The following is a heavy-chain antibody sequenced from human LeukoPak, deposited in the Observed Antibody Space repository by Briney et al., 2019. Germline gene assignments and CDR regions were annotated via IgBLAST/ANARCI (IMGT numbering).Heavy chain of an antibody. D-gene: IGHD5-18*01. CDR2: ISGSGGST. CDR3: AKDHTAMVPFP. Sequence: PGGSLRLSCAASGFTFSSYAMSWVRKTPGKGLEGVSAISGSGGSTYYVDSVKGRFTISRDNSKNTLYLQMNSLRAEDTAVYYCAKDHTAMVPFPWGQGTLVTVSS. J-gene: IGHJ5*02. V-gene: IGHV3-23*01. CDR1: GFTFSSYA.